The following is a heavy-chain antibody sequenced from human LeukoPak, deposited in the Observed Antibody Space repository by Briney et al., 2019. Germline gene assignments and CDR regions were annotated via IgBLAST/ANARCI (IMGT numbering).Heavy chain of an antibody. V-gene: IGHV4-61*02. CDR2: IYTSGST. Sequence: SETLSLTCTVSGGSMSSGSYYWNWIRQPAGKGLEWIGRIYTSGSTNDNPSLKSRVTMSVDTSKNQFSLKLSSVTAADTAVYYCARGYCSSTSCKQYYYYYMDVWGKGTTVTVSS. D-gene: IGHD2-2*01. J-gene: IGHJ6*03. CDR1: GGSMSSGSYY. CDR3: ARGYCSSTSCKQYYYYYMDV.